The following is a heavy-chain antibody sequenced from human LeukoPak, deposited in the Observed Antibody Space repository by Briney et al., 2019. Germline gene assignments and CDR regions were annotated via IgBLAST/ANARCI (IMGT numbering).Heavy chain of an antibody. Sequence: SETLSLTCAVYGGSFSGYYWSWIRQPPGKGLEWIGEINHSGSTNYNPSLKSRVTISVDTSKNQFSLKLSSVTAADTAVFFRAEGGIRDFRGMGFDYWGQGTLVTVSS. D-gene: IGHD3-9*01. V-gene: IGHV4-34*01. CDR2: INHSGST. CDR3: AEGGIRDFRGMGFDY. J-gene: IGHJ4*02. CDR1: GGSFSGYY.